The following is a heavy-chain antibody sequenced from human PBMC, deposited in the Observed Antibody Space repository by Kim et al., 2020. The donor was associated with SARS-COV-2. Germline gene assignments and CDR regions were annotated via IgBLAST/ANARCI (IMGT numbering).Heavy chain of an antibody. CDR2: VNYRGST. Sequence: SETLSRTCSVSGGSIRSGSLYWGWIRHPPGKGLEWIGSVNYRGSTDYNSSLKSRVSISVDTSENQFSLRLNSLTVADTAVYYCARHSLIIGMSRDFYLWG. D-gene: IGHD1-20*01. J-gene: IGHJ2*01. V-gene: IGHV4-39*01. CDR1: GGSIRSGSLY. CDR3: ARHSLIIGMSRDFYL.